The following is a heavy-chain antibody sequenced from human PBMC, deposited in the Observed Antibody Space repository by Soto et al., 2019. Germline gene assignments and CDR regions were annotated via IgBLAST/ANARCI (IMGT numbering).Heavy chain of an antibody. CDR1: GGSVISDDHY. CDR2: VYYGGTT. D-gene: IGHD4-4*01. J-gene: IGHJ4*02. Sequence: SETLSLTCSVSGGSVISDDHYWTWIRRPPGKGLEWIGYVYYGGTTAYNPSLKSRVTISVDTSKNQFSLNLRSVTAADTAVYYCARGPSATVVSLYFFDFWGQGALVTV. CDR3: ARGPSATVVSLYFFDF. V-gene: IGHV4-61*08.